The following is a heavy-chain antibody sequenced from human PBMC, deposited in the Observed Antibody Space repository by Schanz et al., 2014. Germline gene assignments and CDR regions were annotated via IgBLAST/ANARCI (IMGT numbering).Heavy chain of an antibody. V-gene: IGHV1-18*01. CDR3: VRVPSRDVSFDL. CDR1: GYTFISYG. Sequence: QVQLVQSGAEVRKPGASVKVSCKASGYTFISYGISWVRQAPGQGLEWLGWISPYTGNTHYFDKMEGRVTMTTDTSTSTAYMELRSLRSDDTAHYYCVRVPSRDVSFDLWGRGTLVTVSS. CDR2: ISPYTGNT. J-gene: IGHJ2*01. D-gene: IGHD3-16*01.